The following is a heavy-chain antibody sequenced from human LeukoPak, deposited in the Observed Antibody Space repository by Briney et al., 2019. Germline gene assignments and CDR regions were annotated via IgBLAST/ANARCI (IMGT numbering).Heavy chain of an antibody. Sequence: GGSLRLSCSPSGFTFSSYAMHWVRQAPGKGLEYVSAIISNGGTTYYADSVKGRFTISRDNSKNTLYLQMSSMRAEATAVYYCVEGARGYFDWPYDYWGQGTLVTVSS. J-gene: IGHJ4*02. D-gene: IGHD3-9*01. CDR2: IISNGGTT. CDR1: GFTFSSYA. CDR3: VEGARGYFDWPYDY. V-gene: IGHV3-64D*06.